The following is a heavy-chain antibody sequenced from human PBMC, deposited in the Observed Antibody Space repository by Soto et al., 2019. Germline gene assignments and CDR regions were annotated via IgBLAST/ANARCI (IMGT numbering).Heavy chain of an antibody. J-gene: IGHJ4*02. CDR1: GGSISSGDFS. CDR2: IYLIGST. CDR3: ARVPDY. Sequence: PSETLSLTCAVSGGSISSGDFSWSWIRQPPGKGLEWIGYIYLIGSTYYNPSLKSRVTISVDRSKNQFSLKLSSVTAADTAVYYCARVPDYWGQGTLVTVSS. V-gene: IGHV4-30-2*01.